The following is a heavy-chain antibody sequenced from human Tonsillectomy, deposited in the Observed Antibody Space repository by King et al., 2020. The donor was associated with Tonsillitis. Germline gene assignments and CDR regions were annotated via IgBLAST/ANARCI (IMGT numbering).Heavy chain of an antibody. CDR1: GYTFTDYY. J-gene: IGHJ3*02. Sequence: VQLVESGAEVKKPGASVKVSCKASGYTFTDYYMHWVRQAPGQGLEWMGRINPNSGGTNYAQKFQGRVTMTRDTSISTAYMELSRLRSDDTVVYYCAREYSNGIDAFDIWGQGTMVTVSS. V-gene: IGHV1-2*05. CDR3: AREYSNGIDAFDI. CDR2: INPNSGGT. D-gene: IGHD3-22*01.